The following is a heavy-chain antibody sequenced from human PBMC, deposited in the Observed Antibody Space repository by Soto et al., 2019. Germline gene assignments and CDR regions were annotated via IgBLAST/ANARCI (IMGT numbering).Heavy chain of an antibody. D-gene: IGHD4-17*01. J-gene: IGHJ4*02. CDR3: AREGTDYGDYDY. CDR2: INPSGGST. V-gene: IGHV1-46*01. CDR1: AYPFTSFY. Sequence: QVQLVQSGAEVKKPGASVKISCKASAYPFTSFYIHWVRQAPGQGLEWMGMINPSGGSTTYAQKFQGSVTLTRDTSTNTAYMELTGLKYDDTAMYFCAREGTDYGDYDYWGQGTLVTVSS.